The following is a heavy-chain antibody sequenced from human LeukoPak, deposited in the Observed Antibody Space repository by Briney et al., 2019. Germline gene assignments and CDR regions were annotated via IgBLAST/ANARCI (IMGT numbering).Heavy chain of an antibody. J-gene: IGHJ4*02. D-gene: IGHD3-22*01. V-gene: IGHV4-39*01. CDR2: IYFSGTT. Sequence: KPSETLSLTCTVSGGSISSGSHYWGWIRQPPGKGLEWIGSIYFSGTTYYNPSLKSRVTISVDTSKNQFSLNLSSVTAADTAVYYCARHGSYYDSRGYYLDYWGQGTLVIVSS. CDR3: ARHGSYYDSRGYYLDY. CDR1: GGSISSGSHY.